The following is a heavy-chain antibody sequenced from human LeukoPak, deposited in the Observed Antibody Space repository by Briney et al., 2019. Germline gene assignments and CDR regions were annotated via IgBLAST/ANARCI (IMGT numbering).Heavy chain of an antibody. CDR1: GYTFTSYG. CDR2: ISAYNGNT. D-gene: IGHD3-3*01. Sequence: ASVKVSCKASGYTFTSYGISWVRQAPGQGLEWMGWISAYNGNTNYAQKLQGRVTITTDTSPSTAYRELRSLSSADTAVYYCARDRPPFDFWSGYYRLDYWGQGTLVTVSS. CDR3: ARDRPPFDFWSGYYRLDY. J-gene: IGHJ4*02. V-gene: IGHV1-18*01.